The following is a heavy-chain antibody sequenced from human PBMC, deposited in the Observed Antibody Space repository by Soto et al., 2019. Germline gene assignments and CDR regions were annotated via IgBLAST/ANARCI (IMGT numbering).Heavy chain of an antibody. Sequence: RGESLKISCKGSGYSFTSYWIGWVRQMPGKGLEWMGIIYPGDSDTRYSPSFQGQVTISADKSISTAYLQWSSLKASDTAMYYCARWSGSPSYCSGGSCYPGPNGFQHWGQGTLVTVSS. CDR2: IYPGDSDT. CDR1: GYSFTSYW. V-gene: IGHV5-51*01. CDR3: ARWSGSPSYCSGGSCYPGPNGFQH. J-gene: IGHJ1*01. D-gene: IGHD2-15*01.